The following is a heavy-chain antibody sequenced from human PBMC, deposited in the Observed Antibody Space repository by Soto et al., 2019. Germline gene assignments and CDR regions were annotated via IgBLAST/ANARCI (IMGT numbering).Heavy chain of an antibody. CDR3: AREATIVVAGVRYYNGLDV. CDR1: GDSVSSNSAD. CDR2: TYYRSKWHN. Sequence: KQSQTLSLTCVISGDSVSSNSADWNWIRQSPSRGLEWLGKTYYRSKWHNEYAVSVKGQISINADTSKNQFSLQLNSVTPEDTAVYYCAREATIVVAGVRYYNGLDVWGQGTTVTVSS. J-gene: IGHJ6*02. V-gene: IGHV6-1*01. D-gene: IGHD6-19*01.